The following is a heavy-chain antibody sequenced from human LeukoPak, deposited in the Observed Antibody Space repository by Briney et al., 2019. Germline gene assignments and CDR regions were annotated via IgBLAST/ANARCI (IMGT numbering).Heavy chain of an antibody. CDR1: VYTFTSYY. Sequence: ASVKDSCKASVYTFTSYYMHWVRQAPGQGLEWMGIINPSGGSTSYAQKFQGRVTMTRDTSTSTVYMELSSLRSEDTAVYYCARAPCCSSTSCPERNGDYWGQGTLVTVSS. CDR2: INPSGGST. J-gene: IGHJ4*02. V-gene: IGHV1-46*01. CDR3: ARAPCCSSTSCPERNGDY. D-gene: IGHD2-2*01.